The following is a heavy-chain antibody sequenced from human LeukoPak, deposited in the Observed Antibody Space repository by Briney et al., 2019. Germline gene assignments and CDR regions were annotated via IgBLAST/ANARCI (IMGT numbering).Heavy chain of an antibody. D-gene: IGHD3-10*01. J-gene: IGHJ6*03. Sequence: SETLSLTCTVSGGSISSNSYYWGWVRQPPGKGLEWIGSIYYSGSTYYKPSLKSRVTISVDTSKNQFSLKLTSVTAADTAVYYCARRVKVNYVRWFADDNFYYYMDVWGKGTTVTVSS. CDR1: GGSISSNSYY. CDR2: IYYSGST. V-gene: IGHV4-39*01. CDR3: ARRVKVNYVRWFADDNFYYYMDV.